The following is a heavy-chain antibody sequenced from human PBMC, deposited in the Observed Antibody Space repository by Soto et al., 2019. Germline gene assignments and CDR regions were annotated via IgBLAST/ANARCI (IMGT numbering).Heavy chain of an antibody. Sequence: GASVKVSCKASGYTFTSYGISWVRQAPGQGLEWMGWISAYNGNTNYAQKLQGRVTMTTDTSTSTAYMELRSSVTAADTAVYYCAENLPRTGRFDYWGQGTVVTVSS. V-gene: IGHV1-18*01. CDR1: GYTFTSYG. J-gene: IGHJ4*02. CDR2: ISAYNGNT. CDR3: AENLPRTGRFDY.